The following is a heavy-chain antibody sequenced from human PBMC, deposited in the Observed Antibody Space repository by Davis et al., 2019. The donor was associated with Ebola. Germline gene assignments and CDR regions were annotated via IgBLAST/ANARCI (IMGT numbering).Heavy chain of an antibody. CDR1: GGSISDYF. CDR2: IYGEST. Sequence: SETPSLTCIVSGGSISDYFWSWIRQPPGRGLEWIGYIYGESTKYNASLQSRVTISVDTSKNQFSLKLKSVTAADTAVYFCARPWDFGYGDPFDLWGQGAVVTVSP. J-gene: IGHJ3*01. V-gene: IGHV4-59*08. D-gene: IGHD5-18*01. CDR3: ARPWDFGYGDPFDL.